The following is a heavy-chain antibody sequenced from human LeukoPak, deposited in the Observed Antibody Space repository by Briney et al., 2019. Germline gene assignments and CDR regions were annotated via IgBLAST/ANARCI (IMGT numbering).Heavy chain of an antibody. D-gene: IGHD3-22*01. CDR1: GGSISSYY. J-gene: IGHJ3*02. V-gene: IGHV4-59*01. CDR2: IYYSGST. CDR3: AREGITYYYDSSAQDAFDI. Sequence: SETLSLTCTVSGGSISSYYWSWIRQPPGKGLEWIGYIYYSGSTNYTPSLKSRVTISVDKSKNQFSLKLSSVTAADTAVYYCAREGITYYYDSSAQDAFDIWGQGTMVTVSS.